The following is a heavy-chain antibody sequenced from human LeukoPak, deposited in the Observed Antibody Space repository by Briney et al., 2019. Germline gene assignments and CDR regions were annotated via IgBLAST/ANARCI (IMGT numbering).Heavy chain of an antibody. Sequence: SETLSLTCTVSGSSISSTNYYWGWIRQPPGKGLEWIGSIYYSGSTYYNPSLKSRVTISVDTSKNQFSLKLSSVTAADTAVYYCARDCSGGSCYGAFDIWGQGTMVTVSS. CDR2: IYYSGST. CDR1: GSSISSTNYY. V-gene: IGHV4-39*02. D-gene: IGHD2-15*01. CDR3: ARDCSGGSCYGAFDI. J-gene: IGHJ3*02.